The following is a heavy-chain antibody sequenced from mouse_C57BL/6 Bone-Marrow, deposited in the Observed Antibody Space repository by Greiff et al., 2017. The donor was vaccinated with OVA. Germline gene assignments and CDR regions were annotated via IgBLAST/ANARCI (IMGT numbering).Heavy chain of an antibody. D-gene: IGHD1-1*01. CDR2: IHPNSGST. CDR1: GYTFTSYW. CDR3: ARRDHYGNSQNYFDY. V-gene: IGHV1-64*01. Sequence: VQLQQPGAELVKPGASVKLSCKASGYTFTSYWMHWVKQRPGQGLEWIGMIHPNSGSTNYNEKFKSKATLTVDKSSSTAYMQLSSLTSEDSAVYYSARRDHYGNSQNYFDYWGQGTTLTVSS. J-gene: IGHJ2*01.